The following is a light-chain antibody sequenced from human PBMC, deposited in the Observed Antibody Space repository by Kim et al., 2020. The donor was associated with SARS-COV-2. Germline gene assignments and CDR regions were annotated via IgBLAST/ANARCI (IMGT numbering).Light chain of an antibody. V-gene: IGLV3-1*01. CDR3: QAWDSSTGV. Sequence: SYELTQPSSVSVSPGQTASITCSGDKLGDKYACWYQQKPGQSPVLVIYQDSKRPSGIPERFSGSNSGNTATLTISGTQAMDEADYYSQAWDSSTGVFGGG. J-gene: IGLJ3*02. CDR2: QDS. CDR1: KLGDKY.